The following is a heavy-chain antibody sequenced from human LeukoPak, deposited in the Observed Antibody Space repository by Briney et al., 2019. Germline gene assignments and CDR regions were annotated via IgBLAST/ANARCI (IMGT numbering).Heavy chain of an antibody. D-gene: IGHD4-17*01. CDR2: IYYSGST. CDR1: GGSISSYY. J-gene: IGHJ5*02. Sequence: SETLSLTCTVSGGSISSYYWSWIRQPPGKGLEWIGYIYYSGSTNYNPSLKSRVTISVDTSKNQFSLKLSSVTAADTAVYYCARANTVTTFAPWFDPWGQGTLVTVSS. CDR3: ARANTVTTFAPWFDP. V-gene: IGHV4-59*01.